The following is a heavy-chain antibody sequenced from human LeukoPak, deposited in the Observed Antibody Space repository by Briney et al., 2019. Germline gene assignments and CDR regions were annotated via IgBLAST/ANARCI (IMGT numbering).Heavy chain of an antibody. CDR1: GGSISSYY. D-gene: IGHD5-18*01. V-gene: IGHV4-59*01. CDR3: ARARHSPRYFDL. Sequence: SETLSLTCTVSGGSISSYYWSWIRQPPGKGLEWIGYIYYSGSTNYNPSLKSRVTISVDTSKNQFSLKLTSVTAADTAVYYCARARHSPRYFDLWGRGTLVTVSS. J-gene: IGHJ2*01. CDR2: IYYSGST.